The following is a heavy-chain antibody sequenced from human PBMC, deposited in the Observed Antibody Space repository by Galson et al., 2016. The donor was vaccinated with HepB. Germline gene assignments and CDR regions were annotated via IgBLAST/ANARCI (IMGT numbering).Heavy chain of an antibody. V-gene: IGHV3-30-3*01. D-gene: IGHD2-8*01. J-gene: IGHJ4*02. Sequence: SLRLSCAASGFTFSNFPMHWVRQAPGKGLEWVALISYDGGNKFYADSMEGRFTISRDNSKNTLYLQMNSRRPEDTALYYCARDRYQSTLLMVSAIGSSDCWGQGTLVTVSS. CDR3: ARDRYQSTLLMVSAIGSSDC. CDR2: ISYDGGNK. CDR1: GFTFSNFP.